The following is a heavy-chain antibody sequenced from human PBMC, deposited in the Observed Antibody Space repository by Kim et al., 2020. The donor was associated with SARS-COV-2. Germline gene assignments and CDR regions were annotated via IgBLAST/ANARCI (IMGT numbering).Heavy chain of an antibody. CDR3: ARDLRLRLGELSPVGY. J-gene: IGHJ4*02. CDR1: GFTFSSYS. CDR2: ISSSSSYI. D-gene: IGHD3-16*02. V-gene: IGHV3-21*01. Sequence: GGSLRLSCAASGFTFSSYSMNWVRQAPGKGLEWVSSISSSSSYIYYADSVKGRFTISRDNAKNSLYLQMNSLRAEDTAVYYCARDLRLRLGELSPVGYWGQGTLVTVSS.